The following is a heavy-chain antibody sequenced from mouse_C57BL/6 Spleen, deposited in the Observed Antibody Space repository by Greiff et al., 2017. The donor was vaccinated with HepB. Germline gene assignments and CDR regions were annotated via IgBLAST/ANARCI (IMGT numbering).Heavy chain of an antibody. CDR3: ARVGTWLDY. Sequence: VQLQQSGPELVKPGASVKISCKASGYAFSSSWMNWVKQRPGKGLEWIGRIYPGDGDTNYNGKFKGKATLTADKSSSTAYMQLSSLTSEDSAVYFCARVGTWLDYWGQGTTLTVSS. J-gene: IGHJ2*01. CDR1: GYAFSSSW. V-gene: IGHV1-82*01. CDR2: IYPGDGDT. D-gene: IGHD3-3*01.